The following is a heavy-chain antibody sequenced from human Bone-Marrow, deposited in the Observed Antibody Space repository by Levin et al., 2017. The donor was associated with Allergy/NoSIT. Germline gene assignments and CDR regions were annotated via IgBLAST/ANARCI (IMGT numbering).Heavy chain of an antibody. J-gene: IGHJ4*02. CDR3: ARVARQLAFDY. D-gene: IGHD1-1*01. CDR1: GFTFSSYA. CDR2: ISYDGSNK. V-gene: IGHV3-30*04. Sequence: HPGGSLRLSCAASGFTFSSYAMHWVHQAPGKGLEWVAVISYDGSNKYYADSVKGRFTISRDNSKNTLYLQMNSLRAEDTAVYYCARVARQLAFDYWGQGTLVTVSS.